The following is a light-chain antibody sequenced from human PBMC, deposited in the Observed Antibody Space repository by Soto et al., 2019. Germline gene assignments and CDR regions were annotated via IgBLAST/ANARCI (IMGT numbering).Light chain of an antibody. Sequence: EIVMTQSPATLSVSPGESATLSCRASQSVSSSLAWYQQRPGQAPRLLIYDTSTRAAGIAARFSGSGSGTEFTLTISSLQSEDFAVYYCQHYNTWPWTFGQGTKVDIK. CDR1: QSVSSS. CDR3: QHYNTWPWT. CDR2: DTS. J-gene: IGKJ1*01. V-gene: IGKV3-15*01.